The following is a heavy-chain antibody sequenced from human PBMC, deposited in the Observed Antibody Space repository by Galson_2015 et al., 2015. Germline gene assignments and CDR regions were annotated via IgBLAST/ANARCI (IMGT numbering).Heavy chain of an antibody. J-gene: IGHJ6*02. D-gene: IGHD3-10*01. CDR2: INPSGGST. V-gene: IGHV1-46*01. CDR3: ARDQTGGFGELLYYYYGMDV. CDR1: GYTFTSYY. Sequence: SVKVSCKASGYTFTSYYMHWVRQAPGQGLEWMGIINPSGGSTSYAQKFQGRVTMTRDTSTSTVYMELSSLRSEDTAVYYCARDQTGGFGELLYYYYGMDVWGQGTTVTVSS.